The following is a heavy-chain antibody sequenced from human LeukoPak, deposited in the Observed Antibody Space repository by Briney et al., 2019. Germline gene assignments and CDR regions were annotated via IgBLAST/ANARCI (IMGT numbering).Heavy chain of an antibody. Sequence: SETLSLTCTVSGGPISSSSYYWGWIRQPPGKGLEWIGSIYYSGSTYYNPSLKSRDTISVDTSKNQFSLKLSSVTAADTAVYYCARRIVVTRGFDYWGQGTLVTVSS. CDR3: ARRIVVTRGFDY. CDR1: GGPISSSSYY. J-gene: IGHJ4*02. CDR2: IYYSGST. D-gene: IGHD4-23*01. V-gene: IGHV4-39*01.